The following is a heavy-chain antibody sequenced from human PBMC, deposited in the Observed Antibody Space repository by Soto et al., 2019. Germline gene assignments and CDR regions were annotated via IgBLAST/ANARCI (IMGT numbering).Heavy chain of an antibody. J-gene: IGHJ4*02. CDR3: ARDGRRRYYDSSGDFDY. D-gene: IGHD3-22*01. CDR1: GYTFTSYG. CDR2: ISAYNGNT. Sequence: ASVKVSCKASGYTFTSYGISWVRQAPGQRLEWMGWISAYNGNTNYAQKLQGRVTMTTDTSTSTAYMELRSLRSDDTAVYYCARDGRRRYYDSSGDFDYWGQGTLVTVSS. V-gene: IGHV1-18*01.